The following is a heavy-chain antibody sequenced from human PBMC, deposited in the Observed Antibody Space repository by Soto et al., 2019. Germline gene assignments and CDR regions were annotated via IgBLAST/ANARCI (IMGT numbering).Heavy chain of an antibody. D-gene: IGHD3-16*01. J-gene: IGHJ4*01. CDR2: IYFNGNT. V-gene: IGHV4-59*01. Sequence: SETLSLTCTVSAASFSKYYWTWIRQPPGKGLEWIGYIYFNGNTKYNPSLEGRLTISIDTSKKEFSLKLTSVTAADAAVHYCASVTFGGIVLAHWGQGTLVTVSS. CDR3: ASVTFGGIVLAH. CDR1: AASFSKYY.